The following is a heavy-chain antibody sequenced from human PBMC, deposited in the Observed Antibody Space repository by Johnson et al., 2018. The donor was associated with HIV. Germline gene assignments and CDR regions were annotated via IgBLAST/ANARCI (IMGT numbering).Heavy chain of an antibody. D-gene: IGHD2-21*02. CDR3: ARDRSKLLYPFDAFDI. Sequence: QVQLVESGGDVVQPGRSLRLSCEASGFTFSSYAMHWVRQAPGKGLEWVAFIRYDGNNRNYADSVKGRFSISRDNSKNTLYLQMNRLRTEDTAVFYCARDRSKLLYPFDAFDIWGQGTMVTVSS. V-gene: IGHV3-33*08. CDR1: GFTFSSYA. J-gene: IGHJ3*02. CDR2: IRYDGNNR.